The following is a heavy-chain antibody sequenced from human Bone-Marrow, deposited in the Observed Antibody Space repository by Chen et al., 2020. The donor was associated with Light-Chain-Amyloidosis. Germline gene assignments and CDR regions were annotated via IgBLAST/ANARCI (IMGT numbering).Heavy chain of an antibody. D-gene: IGHD3-22*01. V-gene: IGHV5-10-1*03. CDR3: ARQGYYEISGYSDY. J-gene: IGHJ4*02. CDR1: GDIFSSYW. Sequence: EVQLVQSGAEVTKPGESLRISCTGSGDIFSSYWISWVRQMPGKGLEWMGRIDLSDFDTNHSPSFLGHVTISVDKSSNTAHLQWSRLEASDTAIYYCARQGYYEISGYSDYWGQGTLVTVSS. CDR2: IDLSDFDT.